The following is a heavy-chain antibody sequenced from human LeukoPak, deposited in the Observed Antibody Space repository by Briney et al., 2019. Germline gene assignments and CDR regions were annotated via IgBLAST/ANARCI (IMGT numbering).Heavy chain of an antibody. CDR1: GFTVSSNY. Sequence: GGSLRLSCAASGFTVSSNYISWVRQAPGKGLEWVSSISSSSSYIYYADSVKGRFTISRDNAKNSLYLQMNSLRAEDTAVYYCARDPSTSGRGGYWGQGTLVTVSS. CDR2: ISSSSSYI. V-gene: IGHV3-21*01. D-gene: IGHD2-15*01. J-gene: IGHJ4*02. CDR3: ARDPSTSGRGGY.